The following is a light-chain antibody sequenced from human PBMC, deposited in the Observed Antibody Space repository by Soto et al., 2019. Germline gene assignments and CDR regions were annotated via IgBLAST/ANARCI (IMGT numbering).Light chain of an antibody. CDR2: RNN. V-gene: IGLV1-47*01. CDR3: AAWDDSLSGHVV. Sequence: QSVLTQPPSASGTPGQRVTISCSGSSSNIGSNYVYWYQQLPGTAPTLLIYRNNQRPSGVPDRFSGSNSGTSASLAISGLRSEAEADYYCAAWDDSLSGHVVFGGGTKLTVL. CDR1: SSNIGSNY. J-gene: IGLJ2*01.